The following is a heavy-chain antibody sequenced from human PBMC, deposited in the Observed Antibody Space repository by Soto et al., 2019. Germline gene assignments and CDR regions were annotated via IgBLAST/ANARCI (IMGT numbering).Heavy chain of an antibody. D-gene: IGHD2-15*01. J-gene: IGHJ5*02. V-gene: IGHV4-59*08. CDR3: ARHGCSGGSCYSGSWFDP. CDR2: IYYSGST. CDR1: GGSISSYY. Sequence: SETLSLTCTVSGGSISSYYWSWIWQPPGKGLEWIGYIYYSGSTNYNPSLKSRVTISVDTSKNQFSLKLSSVTAADTAVYYCARHGCSGGSCYSGSWFDPWGQGTLVTVSS.